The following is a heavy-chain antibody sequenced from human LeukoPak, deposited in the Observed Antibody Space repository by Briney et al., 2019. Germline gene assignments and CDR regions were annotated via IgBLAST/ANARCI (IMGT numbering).Heavy chain of an antibody. D-gene: IGHD2-2*01. Sequence: SETLSLTCAVYGGSFSGYYWSWIRQPPGKGLEWIGETNHSGSTNYNPSLKSRVTISVDTSKNQFSLKLSSVTAADTAVYYCARGRVPAASVFYFDYWGQGTLVTVSS. V-gene: IGHV4-34*01. J-gene: IGHJ4*02. CDR2: TNHSGST. CDR1: GGSFSGYY. CDR3: ARGRVPAASVFYFDY.